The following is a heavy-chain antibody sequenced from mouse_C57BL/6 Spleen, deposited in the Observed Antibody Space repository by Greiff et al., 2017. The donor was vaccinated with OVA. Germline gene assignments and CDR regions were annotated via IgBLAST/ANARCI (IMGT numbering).Heavy chain of an antibody. Sequence: EVHLVESGGGLVKPGGSLKLSCAASGFTFSSYAMSWVRQTPEKRLEWVATISDGGSYTYYPENVKGRFTISRDNAKNNLYLQMSHLKSEDTAMYYCARDGYYGSEGYFDVWGTGTTVTVSS. CDR1: GFTFSSYA. CDR2: ISDGGSYT. D-gene: IGHD1-1*01. J-gene: IGHJ1*03. V-gene: IGHV5-4*01. CDR3: ARDGYYGSEGYFDV.